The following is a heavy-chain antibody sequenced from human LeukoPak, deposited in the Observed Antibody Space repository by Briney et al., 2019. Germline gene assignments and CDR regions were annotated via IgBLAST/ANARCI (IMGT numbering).Heavy chain of an antibody. J-gene: IGHJ6*02. CDR2: MNLISGHT. CDR1: GYTFTSFD. CDR3: ARGRRRIAATGLDV. V-gene: IGHV1-8*01. Sequence: GASVKVSCKASGYTFTSFDINWVRQATGQGLEWMGWMNLISGHTGYAQKFQGRVTTTRNSSTNTAYMELSSLRSEDTAMYYCARGRRRIAATGLDVWGEGTTVTV. D-gene: IGHD6-13*01.